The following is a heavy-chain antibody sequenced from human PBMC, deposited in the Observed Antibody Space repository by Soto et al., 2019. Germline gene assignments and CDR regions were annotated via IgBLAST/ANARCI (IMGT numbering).Heavy chain of an antibody. Sequence: QVQVQQSGPRLVKPSETLSLTCTVSSGPTRSHNWGWIRQSPGRGLEWIGYVYYTGGTSYNPSLNCRVSITADTSTNHISLTLGAVTAADTAIYYCVRQGIDYLHGLVDVWGQGTAVSVSS. CDR2: VYYTGGT. D-gene: IGHD1-26*01. J-gene: IGHJ6*02. CDR3: VRQGIDYLHGLVDV. V-gene: IGHV4-59*08. CDR1: SGPTRSHN.